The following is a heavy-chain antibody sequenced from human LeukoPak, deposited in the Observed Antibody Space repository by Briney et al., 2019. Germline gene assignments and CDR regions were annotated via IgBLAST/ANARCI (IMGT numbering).Heavy chain of an antibody. Sequence: GGSLRLSCAGSGFTFRSYWMSWVRQAPGKGLEWVANIKQDGSEEYYDDSVKGRFTISRDNAKNSPFLQMNSLRADDTAVYYCARDVHYDLWNGSFPLDYWGQGTLVTVSS. CDR3: ARDVHYDLWNGSFPLDY. CDR1: GFTFRSYW. D-gene: IGHD3-3*01. V-gene: IGHV3-7*01. J-gene: IGHJ4*02. CDR2: IKQDGSEE.